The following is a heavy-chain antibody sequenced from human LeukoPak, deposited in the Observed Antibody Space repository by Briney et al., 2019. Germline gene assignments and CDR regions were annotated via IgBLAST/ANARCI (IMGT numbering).Heavy chain of an antibody. J-gene: IGHJ3*02. CDR3: APWLRWDAFDI. CDR2: IKQDGSEK. D-gene: IGHD5-12*01. CDR1: GFTFSSYW. V-gene: IGHV3-7*03. Sequence: GGSLRLSCAASGFTFSSYWMSWVRQAPGKGLEWVANIKQDGSEKYYVDSVKGRYTISRDNAKNSLYLQMNSLRAEDTAVYYCAPWLRWDAFDIWGQGTMVTVSS.